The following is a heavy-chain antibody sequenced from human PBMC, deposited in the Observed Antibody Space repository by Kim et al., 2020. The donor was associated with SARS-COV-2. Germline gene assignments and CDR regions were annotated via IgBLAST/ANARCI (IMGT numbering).Heavy chain of an antibody. CDR1: GGSISSGDHY. D-gene: IGHD3-22*01. CDR3: ASIDSSGPNTFDY. CDR2: IYYTGST. Sequence: SETLSLTCTVSGGSISSGDHYWSWIRQNPGKGLEWIGYIYYTGSTYYNPSLKSRVTISLDTSKKRFSLKLSSVTAADTAVYYCASIDSSGPNTFDYWGQGTLVTVYS. J-gene: IGHJ4*02. V-gene: IGHV4-31*03.